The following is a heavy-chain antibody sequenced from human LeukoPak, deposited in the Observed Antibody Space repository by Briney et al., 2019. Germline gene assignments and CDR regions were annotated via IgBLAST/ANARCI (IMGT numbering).Heavy chain of an antibody. Sequence: GGSLRLSCAASGLTFDDHAMHWVRQAPGKGLEWVSSITWNSDNIGYADSVKGRFTISRDNAKNSLYLQMSSLRPEDTALYYCVKGVGLQTDYYYYMDVWGKGTTVTVSS. CDR3: VKGVGLQTDYYYYMDV. V-gene: IGHV3-9*01. D-gene: IGHD5-18*01. CDR1: GLTFDDHA. CDR2: ITWNSDNI. J-gene: IGHJ6*03.